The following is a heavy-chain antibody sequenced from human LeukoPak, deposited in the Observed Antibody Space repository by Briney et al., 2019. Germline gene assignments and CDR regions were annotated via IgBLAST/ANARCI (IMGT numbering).Heavy chain of an antibody. Sequence: GGSLRLSCEASGLTFSSYSMSWVRQAPGKGLQWVSAITGGGGTTYYADSVKGRFTISRDNSKNMLYLQMNSLRAEDTAVYYCAKMQGYFDYWGQGTLVPVSS. V-gene: IGHV3-23*01. CDR1: GLTFSSYS. J-gene: IGHJ4*02. CDR3: AKMQGYFDY. CDR2: ITGGGGTT.